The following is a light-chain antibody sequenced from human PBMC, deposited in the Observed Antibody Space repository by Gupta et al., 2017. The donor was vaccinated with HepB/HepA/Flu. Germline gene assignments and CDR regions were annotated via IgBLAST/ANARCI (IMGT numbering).Light chain of an antibody. CDR1: SSDVGGYNY. Sequence: SALTQPPSASGSPGQSVTISCTGTSSDVGGYNYVSWYQQHPGKDPKLMIYEVFKRPSGVPDRFSGSKSGNTASLTVSGLQAEDESDYYCSSYAGSNNLIFGGGTKLTVL. J-gene: IGLJ2*01. V-gene: IGLV2-8*01. CDR2: EVF. CDR3: SSYAGSNNLI.